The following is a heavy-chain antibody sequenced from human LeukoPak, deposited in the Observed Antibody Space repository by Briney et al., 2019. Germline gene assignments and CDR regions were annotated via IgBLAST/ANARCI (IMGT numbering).Heavy chain of an antibody. V-gene: IGHV3-15*01. CDR1: GLTFSNAW. J-gene: IGHJ4*02. Sequence: GGSLRLSCAASGLTFSNAWMSWVRQVPGKGLEWVGRIKRKSDGGTTDYAAPAKGRFTISRDDSKNTLYLQMNSLKSEDTAVYYCTTELDVRPNHYWGQGTLVTVSS. CDR2: IKRKSDGGTT. CDR3: TTELDVRPNHY. D-gene: IGHD1-14*01.